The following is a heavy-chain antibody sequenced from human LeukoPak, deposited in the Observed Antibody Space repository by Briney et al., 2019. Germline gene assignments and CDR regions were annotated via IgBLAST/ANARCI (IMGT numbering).Heavy chain of an antibody. J-gene: IGHJ3*02. CDR1: GYTFTGYY. Sequence: ASVKVSCKASGYTFTGYYMHWVRQAPGQGLEWMGWINPNSGGTNYAQKFQGTVTMTRDMSTSTVYMELSSLRSEDTAVYYCASRTRPDVGAFDIWGQGTMVTVSS. V-gene: IGHV1-2*02. CDR3: ASRTRPDVGAFDI. CDR2: INPNSGGT. D-gene: IGHD6-6*01.